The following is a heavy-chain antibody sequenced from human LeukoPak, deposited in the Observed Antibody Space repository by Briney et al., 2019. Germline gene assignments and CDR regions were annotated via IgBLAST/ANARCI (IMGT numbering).Heavy chain of an antibody. CDR2: ISAYNGNK. Sequence: ASVKVSCKASGYTFTSYGISWVRQAPGQGLEWMGGISAYNGNKNYAQKLQGRVTMTTDTSTSTAYMELRSLRSDDTAVYYCARFGRQWELLRLSSRGAFDIWGQGTMVTVSS. V-gene: IGHV1-18*01. CDR3: ARFGRQWELLRLSSRGAFDI. D-gene: IGHD1-26*01. J-gene: IGHJ3*02. CDR1: GYTFTSYG.